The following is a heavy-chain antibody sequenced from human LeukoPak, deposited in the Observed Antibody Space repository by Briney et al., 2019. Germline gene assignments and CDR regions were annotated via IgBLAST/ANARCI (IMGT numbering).Heavy chain of an antibody. D-gene: IGHD3-22*01. Sequence: ASVKVSCKASGYTFTSYYMHWVRQAPGQGLEWMGIINPSGGSTSYAQKFQGRVTMTRDTSASTVYMELSSLRSEDTAVYYCARDPTHYDSSGYPLDHWGQGTLVTVSS. J-gene: IGHJ4*02. CDR1: GYTFTSYY. CDR3: ARDPTHYDSSGYPLDH. V-gene: IGHV1-46*01. CDR2: INPSGGST.